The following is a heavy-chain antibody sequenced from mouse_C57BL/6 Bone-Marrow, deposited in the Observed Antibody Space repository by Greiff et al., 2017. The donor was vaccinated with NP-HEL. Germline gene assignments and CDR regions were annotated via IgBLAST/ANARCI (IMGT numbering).Heavy chain of an antibody. J-gene: IGHJ2*01. V-gene: IGHV1-61*01. CDR1: GYTFTSYW. CDR2: IYPSDSET. D-gene: IGHD1-1*01. CDR3: ARGYYGGDY. Sequence: QVQLQQSGAELLRPGSSVKLSCKASGYTFTSYWMDWVKQRPGQGLEWIGNIYPSDSETHYNQKFKDKATLTVDKSSSTAYMQLSSLTSEDSAVYYCARGYYGGDYWGQGTTLTVSS.